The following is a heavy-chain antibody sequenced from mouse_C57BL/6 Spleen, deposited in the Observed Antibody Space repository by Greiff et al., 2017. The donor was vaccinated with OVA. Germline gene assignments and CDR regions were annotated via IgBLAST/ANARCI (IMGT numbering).Heavy chain of an antibody. V-gene: IGHV1-15*01. D-gene: IGHD1-1*01. CDR1: GYTFTDYE. CDR3: TRSYYGGNENYFDY. J-gene: IGHJ2*01. Sequence: QVQLQQSGAELVRPGASVTLSCKASGYTFTDYEMHWVKQTPVHGLEWIGAIDPETGGTAYNQKFKGKAILTADKSSSTAYMELRSLTSEDSAVYYCTRSYYGGNENYFDYWGQGTTLTVSS. CDR2: IDPETGGT.